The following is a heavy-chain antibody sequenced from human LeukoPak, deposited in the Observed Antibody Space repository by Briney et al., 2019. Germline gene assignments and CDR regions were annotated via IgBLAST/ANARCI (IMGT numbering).Heavy chain of an antibody. CDR3: AREGSSNWNYAEGHFDY. CDR1: GSTFSSYS. J-gene: IGHJ4*02. D-gene: IGHD1-7*01. Sequence: GGSLRLSCAASGSTFSSYSMSWVRPAPGKGLEWVASISSTSDYIYYADSVKGRFTISRDNANNSLYLQMNSLRAEDTSVYYCAREGSSNWNYAEGHFDYWGQGNLVTVSS. V-gene: IGHV3-21*01. CDR2: ISSTSDYI.